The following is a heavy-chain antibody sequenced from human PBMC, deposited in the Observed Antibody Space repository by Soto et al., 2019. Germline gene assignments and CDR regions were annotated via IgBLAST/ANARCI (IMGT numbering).Heavy chain of an antibody. CDR3: VRETYIGYGHAIDH. CDR2: NYHNGTT. CDR1: GVTINTYY. J-gene: IGHJ4*02. D-gene: IGHD5-12*01. V-gene: IGHV4-59*01. Sequence: SETLSLTCAVSGVTINTYYWSWIRQPPGKGLDWIGYNYHNGTTNYNPSLKSRVTISVDTSKNQFSLRLTSVTAADAAIYYCVRETYIGYGHAIDHWGQGTLVTVSS.